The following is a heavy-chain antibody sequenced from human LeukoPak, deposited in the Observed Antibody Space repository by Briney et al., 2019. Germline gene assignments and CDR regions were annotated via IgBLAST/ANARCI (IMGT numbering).Heavy chain of an antibody. Sequence: KSSETLSLTCAVSGGSISSSNWWSWVRQPPGKGLEWIGEIYHNGSTNYHPSLKSRVTISVDKSKNQFSLKLSSVTAADTAVYYCARDIAAAAHYMDVWGNGTTVTISS. CDR2: IYHNGST. CDR1: GGSISSSNW. J-gene: IGHJ6*03. D-gene: IGHD6-13*01. V-gene: IGHV4-4*02. CDR3: ARDIAAAAHYMDV.